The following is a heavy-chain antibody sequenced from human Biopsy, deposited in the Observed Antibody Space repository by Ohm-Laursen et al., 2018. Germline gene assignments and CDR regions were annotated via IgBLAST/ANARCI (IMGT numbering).Heavy chain of an antibody. J-gene: IGHJ4*02. D-gene: IGHD4-17*01. V-gene: IGHV1-18*01. CDR2: ISAYIGHT. CDR1: GYPFITYG. CDR3: ARDPHGEGRDYGSYFDY. Sequence: GSSVKVSCKASGYPFITYGISWVRQAPGHGLEWMGWISAYIGHTKFARKFQDRVTMTTDTSTTTAYMDLRRLRSDDTAVYYCARDPHGEGRDYGSYFDYWGQGTLVTVSS.